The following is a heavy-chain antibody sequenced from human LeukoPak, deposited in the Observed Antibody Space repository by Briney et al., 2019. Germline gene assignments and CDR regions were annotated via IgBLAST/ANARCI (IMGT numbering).Heavy chain of an antibody. CDR2: IRSKAYGGIT. V-gene: IGHV3-49*04. CDR3: TSSALVTAPVDY. CDR1: GFTFGDYA. D-gene: IGHD2-21*02. Sequence: PGGSLRLSCTASGFTFGDYAMSWVRQAPGKGLHGVGLIRSKAYGGITEYAASVKGRFTISRDDSKSIAYLQMNSLKTEDTAVYYCTSSALVTAPVDYWGQGTLVTVSS. J-gene: IGHJ4*02.